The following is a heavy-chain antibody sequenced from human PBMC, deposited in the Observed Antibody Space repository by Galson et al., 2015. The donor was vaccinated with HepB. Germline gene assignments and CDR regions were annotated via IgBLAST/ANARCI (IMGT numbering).Heavy chain of an antibody. Sequence: SLRLSCAASGFTFSSYWMSWVRQAPGKGLEWVANIKQDGSEKYYVDSVEGRFTISRDNAKNSLYLQMNSLRAEDTAVYYCARELVYVVVPAAADVWGQGTTVTVSS. CDR2: IKQDGSEK. V-gene: IGHV3-7*03. CDR3: ARELVYVVVPAAADV. CDR1: GFTFSSYW. J-gene: IGHJ6*02. D-gene: IGHD2-2*01.